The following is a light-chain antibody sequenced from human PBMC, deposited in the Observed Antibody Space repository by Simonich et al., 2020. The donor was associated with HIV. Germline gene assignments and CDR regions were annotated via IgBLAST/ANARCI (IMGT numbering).Light chain of an antibody. CDR2: GAS. J-gene: IGKJ4*01. V-gene: IGKV3-15*01. Sequence: EIVMTQSPGTLSVSPGERATLSCRARQSVSSNLAWYQQKPGQAPRLLIYGASTRATGIPARFSGSGSGTEFTLIINNMQSEDFAGYFCQQYNTWPTFGGGTKVEIK. CDR1: QSVSSN. CDR3: QQYNTWPT.